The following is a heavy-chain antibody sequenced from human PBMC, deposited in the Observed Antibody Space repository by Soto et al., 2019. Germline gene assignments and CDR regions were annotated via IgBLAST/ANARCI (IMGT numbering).Heavy chain of an antibody. CDR2: IYYSGST. D-gene: IGHD1-26*01. CDR3: ARHFRYSGSYYPFYYYYYGMDV. CDR1: GGSISSSSYY. V-gene: IGHV4-39*01. Sequence: SSETLSLTCTVSGGSISSSSYYWGWIRQPPGKGLEWIGSIYYSGSTYYNPSLKSRVTISVDTSKNQFSLKLSSVTAADTAVYYCARHFRYSGSYYPFYYYYYGMDVWGQGTTVTVSS. J-gene: IGHJ6*02.